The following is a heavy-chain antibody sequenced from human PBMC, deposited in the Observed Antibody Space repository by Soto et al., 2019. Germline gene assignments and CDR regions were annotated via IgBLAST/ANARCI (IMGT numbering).Heavy chain of an antibody. CDR2: ISYDGSNK. J-gene: IGHJ5*02. D-gene: IGHD2-2*01. CDR3: ARGVAYCSSTSCYAGARHKPLEKYNWFDP. V-gene: IGHV3-30-3*01. Sequence: GGSLRLSCAASGFTFSSYAMHWVRQAPGKGLEWVAVISYDGSNKYYADSVKGRFTISRDNSKNTLYLQMNSLRAEDTAVYYCARGVAYCSSTSCYAGARHKPLEKYNWFDPWGQGTLVTVSS. CDR1: GFTFSSYA.